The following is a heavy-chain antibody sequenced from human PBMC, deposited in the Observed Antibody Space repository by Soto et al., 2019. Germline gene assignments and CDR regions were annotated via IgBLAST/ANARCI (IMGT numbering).Heavy chain of an antibody. CDR1: GFTFSSYA. Sequence: QVQLVESGGGVVQPGRSLRLSCAASGFTFSSYAIHWVRQAPGKGLEWVAVISYDGSNKYYADSVKGRFTISRDNSKNTLYLQMNSLRAEDTAVYYCARQGLRSGWYYFDYWGQGTLVTVSS. CDR3: ARQGLRSGWYYFDY. V-gene: IGHV3-30-3*01. CDR2: ISYDGSNK. J-gene: IGHJ4*02. D-gene: IGHD6-19*01.